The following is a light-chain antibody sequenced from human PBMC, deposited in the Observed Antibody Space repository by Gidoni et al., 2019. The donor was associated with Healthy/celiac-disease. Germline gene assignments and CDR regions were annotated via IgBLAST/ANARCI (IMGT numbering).Light chain of an antibody. CDR1: QSSSSY. CDR3: QQSYSTPHT. J-gene: IGKJ2*01. CDR2: AAS. Sequence: DTQMTHSPSTLSASVEDRVTITCRASQSSSSYLNWYQQKPGQAPKLLIYAASSLQSGVPSRFSGSGSGTDFTLTISRLQPEDFATYYCQQSYSTPHTFGQGTKLEIK. V-gene: IGKV1-39*01.